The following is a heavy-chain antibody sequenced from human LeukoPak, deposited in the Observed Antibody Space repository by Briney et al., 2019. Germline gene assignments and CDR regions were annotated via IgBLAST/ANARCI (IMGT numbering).Heavy chain of an antibody. D-gene: IGHD2-15*01. CDR3: ARAGLGGHYIDY. V-gene: IGHV4-31*03. CDR1: GGSISGGGYY. CDR2: IYYSGST. Sequence: SQTLSLTCTVSGGSISGGGYYWSWIRQHPGKGLEWIGYIYYSGSTYYNPSLKSRVTISVDTSKNQFSLKLSSVTAADTAVYYCARAGLGGHYIDYWGQGTLVTVSS. J-gene: IGHJ4*02.